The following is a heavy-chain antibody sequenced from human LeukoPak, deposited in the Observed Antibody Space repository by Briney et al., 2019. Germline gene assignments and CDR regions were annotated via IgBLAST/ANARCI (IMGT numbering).Heavy chain of an antibody. CDR1: GFTFSSYA. D-gene: IGHD2-8*01. J-gene: IGHJ4*02. Sequence: GGSLRLSCAASGFTFSSYAMSWVRQAPGKGLEWVSAISGSGGSTYYADSVKGRFTISKDNSKNTLYLQMNSLRAEDTAVYYCAIPDPDIVLIVYAIDYWGQGTLVTVSS. CDR3: AIPDPDIVLIVYAIDY. V-gene: IGHV3-23*01. CDR2: ISGSGGST.